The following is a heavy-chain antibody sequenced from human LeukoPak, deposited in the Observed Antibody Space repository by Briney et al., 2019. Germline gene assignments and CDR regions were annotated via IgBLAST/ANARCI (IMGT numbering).Heavy chain of an antibody. Sequence: ASVKVSCKASGYTFSNYAIHWVRQAPGQRLEWMGWINAGNGNTKYSQNFQGRVTITRDSSASTAYMELSSLRSEDTAVYYCARGIWSARTVDYYLDYWGQGTLATVSS. CDR1: GYTFSNYA. CDR2: INAGNGNT. V-gene: IGHV1-3*01. D-gene: IGHD2-21*01. J-gene: IGHJ4*02. CDR3: ARGIWSARTVDYYLDY.